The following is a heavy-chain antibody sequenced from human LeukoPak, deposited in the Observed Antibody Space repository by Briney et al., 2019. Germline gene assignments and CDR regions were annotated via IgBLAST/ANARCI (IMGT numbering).Heavy chain of an antibody. CDR2: ISAYNDDT. V-gene: IGHV1-18*01. CDR3: ARRTNYDILTGYSARGYYFDY. Sequence: GASVKVSCKASGYSYTRLGVAWVRQAPGQGLEWMGLISAYNDDTRYAQKFQGRVTVTSDPATNTAYMELRSLRSDDTAVYYCARRTNYDILTGYSARGYYFDYWGQGTLVTVSA. CDR1: GYSYTRLG. J-gene: IGHJ4*02. D-gene: IGHD3-9*01.